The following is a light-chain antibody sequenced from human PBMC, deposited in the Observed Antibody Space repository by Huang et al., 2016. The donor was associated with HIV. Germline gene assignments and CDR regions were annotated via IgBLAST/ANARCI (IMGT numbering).Light chain of an antibody. CDR2: GAS. V-gene: IGKV3-15*01. J-gene: IGKJ2*01. Sequence: EIVMTQSPATLSVSPWERDTLSCRASQSVSSNLAWYQQKPCQAPRLLIYGASTRATGIPARFSGSGSGTEFTLTISSLQSEDFAVYYCQQYNNWPYTFGQGTKLEIK. CDR1: QSVSSN. CDR3: QQYNNWPYT.